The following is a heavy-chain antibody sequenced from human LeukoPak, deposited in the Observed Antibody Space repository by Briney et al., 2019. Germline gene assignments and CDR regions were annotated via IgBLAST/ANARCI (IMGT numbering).Heavy chain of an antibody. CDR2: IYYSGST. Sequence: SETLSLTCTVSGGSISSYYWSWIRQPPGKGLEWIWYIYYSGSTGYNPSLKSRVTISVDTSKNQFSLKLSSVTAADTAVYYCARSYNSRGYYYYGMDVWGQGTTVTVSS. J-gene: IGHJ6*02. CDR1: GGSISSYY. D-gene: IGHD3-22*01. CDR3: ARSYNSRGYYYYGMDV. V-gene: IGHV4-59*12.